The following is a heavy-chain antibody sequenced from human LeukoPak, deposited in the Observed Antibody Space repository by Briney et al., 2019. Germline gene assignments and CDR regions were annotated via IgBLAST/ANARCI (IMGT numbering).Heavy chain of an antibody. CDR2: INSDGSTT. D-gene: IGHD6-13*01. CDR3: ARERGGLSSSWYFTLDY. Sequence: GGSLRLSCAVSGFTFSSYWMHWVRQAPGKGLVWVSRINSDGSTTSYADSVKGRFTISRDNAKNTLYLQMNSPRAEDTAVYYCARERGGLSSSWYFTLDYWGQGTLVTVSS. J-gene: IGHJ4*02. V-gene: IGHV3-74*01. CDR1: GFTFSSYW.